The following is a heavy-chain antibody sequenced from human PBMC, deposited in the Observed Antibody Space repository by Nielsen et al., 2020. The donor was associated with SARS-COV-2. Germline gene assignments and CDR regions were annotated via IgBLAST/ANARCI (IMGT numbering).Heavy chain of an antibody. Sequence: GGSLRLSCGGSGFTFDKYAMNWVRQAPGKGLEWVSGITNAAVATYYADSVKGRFTISRDNSKDTLYLEMSSLRVEETAFYYCVKSSANWYSSFDYWGPGTLVTVSS. D-gene: IGHD2-21*02. V-gene: IGHV3-23*01. CDR1: GFTFDKYA. J-gene: IGHJ4*02. CDR3: VKSSANWYSSFDY. CDR2: ITNAAVAT.